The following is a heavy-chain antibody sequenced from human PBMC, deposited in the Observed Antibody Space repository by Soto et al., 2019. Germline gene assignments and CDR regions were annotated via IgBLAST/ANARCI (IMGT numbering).Heavy chain of an antibody. CDR3: ARDYYDILTGQLYYMDV. Sequence: GASVKVSCKASGYTFTGYYMHWVRQATGQGLEWMGWMNPNSGNTGYAQKFQGRVTMTRNTSISTAYMELSSLRSEDTAVYYCARDYYDILTGQLYYMDVWGKGTTVTVSS. J-gene: IGHJ6*03. D-gene: IGHD3-9*01. V-gene: IGHV1-8*02. CDR2: MNPNSGNT. CDR1: GYTFTGYY.